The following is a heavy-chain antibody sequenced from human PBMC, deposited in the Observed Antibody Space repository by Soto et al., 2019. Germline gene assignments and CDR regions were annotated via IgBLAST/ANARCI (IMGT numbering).Heavy chain of an antibody. J-gene: IGHJ4*02. CDR3: ARGGVSTRTFDY. D-gene: IGHD3-3*01. CDR2: IYPSDSDT. V-gene: IGHV5-51*01. CDR1: GYNFAGYW. Sequence: GESLKISCKGSGYNFAGYWIAWVRQMPGKGLELMGIIYPSDSDTRYRPSLQGQVTISADKSISSAYLQWSSLRASDTARYYCARGGVSTRTFDYWGQGTPVTVSS.